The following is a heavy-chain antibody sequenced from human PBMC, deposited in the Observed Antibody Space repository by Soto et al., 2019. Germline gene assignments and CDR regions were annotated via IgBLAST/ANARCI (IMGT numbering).Heavy chain of an antibody. V-gene: IGHV1-18*01. CDR3: ARDLNLGLGDY. CDR2: INANNGNT. Sequence: QVQLVQSGAEVKKPGASVKVSCKASGYTFTSYGLSWVRQAPGQGLEWMGWINANNGNTKYAQKLQGRVTMTTDTSTTTAYTELRSLRSDDTAVYYCARDLNLGLGDYWGQGTLVTVSS. CDR1: GYTFTSYG. J-gene: IGHJ4*02. D-gene: IGHD7-27*01.